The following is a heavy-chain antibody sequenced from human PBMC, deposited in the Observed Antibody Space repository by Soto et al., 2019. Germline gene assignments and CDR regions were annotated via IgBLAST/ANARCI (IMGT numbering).Heavy chain of an antibody. CDR3: AIRANYYDSSGYFDY. D-gene: IGHD3-22*01. CDR1: GFTFSSYW. V-gene: IGHV3-74*01. J-gene: IGHJ4*02. Sequence: PGGSLRLSCAASGFTFSSYWMHWVRQAPGKGLVWVSRINSDGSSTSYADSVKGRFTISRDNAKNTLYLQMNSLRAEDTAVYYCAIRANYYDSSGYFDYWGQGTLVTVSS. CDR2: INSDGSST.